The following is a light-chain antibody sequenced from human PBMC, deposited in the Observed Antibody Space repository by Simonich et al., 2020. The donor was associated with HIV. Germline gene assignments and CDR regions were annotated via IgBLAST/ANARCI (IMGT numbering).Light chain of an antibody. Sequence: NFMLTQPHSVSESPGKTVTISCSRSSGSIASNYVQWYQQRPGSAPTTVIYEDNQSPSGVPDRFSGSIDSSSNSAPLTISGLKTEDEADYYCQSYDSSNHVIFGGGTKLTVL. V-gene: IGLV6-57*03. CDR2: EDN. CDR1: SGSIASNY. J-gene: IGLJ2*01. CDR3: QSYDSSNHVI.